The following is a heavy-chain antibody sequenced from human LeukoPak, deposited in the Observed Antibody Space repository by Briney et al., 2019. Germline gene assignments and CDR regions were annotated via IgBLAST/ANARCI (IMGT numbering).Heavy chain of an antibody. CDR3: AREIQRYSSSWYY. CDR2: IYTSGST. Sequence: PSETLSLTCTVSGGSISSGSYYWSWIRQPAGKGLEWIGRIYTSGSTNYNPSLKSRVTISVDTSKNQFSLKLSSVTAADTAVYYCAREIQRYSSSWYYWGQGTLVTVSS. J-gene: IGHJ4*02. D-gene: IGHD6-13*01. CDR1: GGSISSGSYY. V-gene: IGHV4-61*02.